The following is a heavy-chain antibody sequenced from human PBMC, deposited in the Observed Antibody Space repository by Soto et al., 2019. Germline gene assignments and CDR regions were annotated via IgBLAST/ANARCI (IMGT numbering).Heavy chain of an antibody. J-gene: IGHJ4*02. CDR1: GGSISSSSYY. Sequence: PSETLSLTCTVSGGSISSSSYYWGWIRQPPGKGLEWIGSIYYSGSTYYNPSLKSRVTISVDTSKNQFSLKLSSVTAADTAVYYCAIHNLGWRYYDSSGYFLVDYWGQGTLVTVSS. CDR3: AIHNLGWRYYDSSGYFLVDY. CDR2: IYYSGST. D-gene: IGHD3-22*01. V-gene: IGHV4-39*01.